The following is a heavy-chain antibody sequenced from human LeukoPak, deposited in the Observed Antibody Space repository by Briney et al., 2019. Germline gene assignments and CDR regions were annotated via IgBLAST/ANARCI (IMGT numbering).Heavy chain of an antibody. CDR1: VGSISSGNW. CDR2: VYHNGTP. V-gene: IGHV4-4*02. J-gene: IGHJ6*02. CDR3: ATAPILRGEAGEQYKYGMDV. Sequence: PSETLSLTCAVSVGSISSGNWWSWVRQSPGKGLEWIGEVYHNGTPNHNPSLKSRVTISADTFKNHFSLKLTSVTAADTAVYYCATAPILRGEAGEQYKYGMDVWGQGTTVIVSS. D-gene: IGHD1-1*01.